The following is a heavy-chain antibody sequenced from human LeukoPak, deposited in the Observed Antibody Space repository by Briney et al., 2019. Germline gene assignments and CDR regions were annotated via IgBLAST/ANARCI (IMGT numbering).Heavy chain of an antibody. D-gene: IGHD4-17*01. Sequence: GGSLRLSCAASGFTFSSYAMSWVRQAPGKGLEWVSAISGSGGSTYYADSVKGRFTISRDSSKNTLYLQMNSLRAEDTAVYYCARRDDYGDFIDYWGQGTLVTVSS. J-gene: IGHJ4*02. CDR3: ARRDDYGDFIDY. V-gene: IGHV3-23*01. CDR1: GFTFSSYA. CDR2: ISGSGGST.